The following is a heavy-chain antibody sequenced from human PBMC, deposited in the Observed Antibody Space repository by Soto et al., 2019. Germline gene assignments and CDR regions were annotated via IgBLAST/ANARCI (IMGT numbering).Heavy chain of an antibody. CDR3: ARGRIAAAGGVDY. Sequence: ASVKVSCKASGGTFSSYAISWGRQAPGQGLEWMGGIIPIFGTANYAQKFQGRVTITADESTSTAYMELSSLRSEDTAVYYCARGRIAAAGGVDYWGQGTLVTVSS. J-gene: IGHJ4*02. CDR1: GGTFSSYA. CDR2: IIPIFGTA. D-gene: IGHD6-13*01. V-gene: IGHV1-69*13.